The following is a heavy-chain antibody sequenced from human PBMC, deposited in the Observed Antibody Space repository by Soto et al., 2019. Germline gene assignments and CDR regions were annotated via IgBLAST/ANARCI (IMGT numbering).Heavy chain of an antibody. J-gene: IGHJ4*02. CDR2: IVPTLRLT. D-gene: IGHD3-16*01. CDR1: GGTSTIYT. V-gene: IGHV1-69*02. CDR3: TTEKYGAGRVGVYY. Sequence: QVQLVQSGAEVKKPGSSLKVSCETSGGTSTIYTISWVRQAPGQGLQWMGRIVPTLRLTNYAQEFQGRLPITADTSTSTAHMELRSLTSEDAAVYYCTTEKYGAGRVGVYYWGQGTLVTVSS.